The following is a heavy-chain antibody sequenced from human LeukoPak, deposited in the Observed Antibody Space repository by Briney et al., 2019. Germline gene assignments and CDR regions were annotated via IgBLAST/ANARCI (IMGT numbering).Heavy chain of an antibody. CDR1: GFTFSNAW. CDR2: MKSKTCGGTT. D-gene: IGHD2-15*01. J-gene: IGHJ4*02. Sequence: GGSLRLSCAASGFTFSNAWVSWVRQAPGKGLEFIGRMKSKTCGGTTDYSAPVTGRFTISRDDSENTLYLQMNSLRIEDTAMYYCSTGGSCSGVTCYSLGYWGQGTLVTVSS. V-gene: IGHV3-15*01. CDR3: STGGSCSGVTCYSLGY.